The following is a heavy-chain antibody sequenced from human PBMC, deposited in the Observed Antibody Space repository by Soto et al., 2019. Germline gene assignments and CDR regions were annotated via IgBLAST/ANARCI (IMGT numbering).Heavy chain of an antibody. Sequence: PGGSLRLSCVASGFTFSSYGMSWVRQAPGKGLEWVSLISTSGSGTYYADSVQGRFTVSRDNSKNTLYLQMNSLRDEDTAIYHCAKRSCGGSSCFPRSLDFWGQGTRVTVSS. CDR3: AKRSCGGSSCFPRSLDF. CDR2: ISTSGSGT. V-gene: IGHV3-23*01. CDR1: GFTFSSYG. D-gene: IGHD2-15*01. J-gene: IGHJ4*02.